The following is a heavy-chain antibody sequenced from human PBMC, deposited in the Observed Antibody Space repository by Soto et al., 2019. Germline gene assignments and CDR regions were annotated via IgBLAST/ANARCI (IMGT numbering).Heavy chain of an antibody. CDR3: AKGGAGPNDY. CDR1: GFDVSNTD. CDR2: IYSGGYT. V-gene: IGHV3-66*01. J-gene: IGHJ4*02. D-gene: IGHD1-26*01. Sequence: PGGSLRLSCAASGFDVSNTDMSWVRQAPGKGLEWVSVIYSGGYTNYADSVKGRFIVSRDSPKNTLYLQMNSLRAEDTAVYYCAKGGAGPNDYWGQGTLVTVSS.